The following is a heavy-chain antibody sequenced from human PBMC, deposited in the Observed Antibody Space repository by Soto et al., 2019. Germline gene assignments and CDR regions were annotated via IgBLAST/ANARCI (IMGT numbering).Heavy chain of an antibody. CDR1: GYIFTSYG. Sequence: QVKLVQSGAEVKKPGASVKVSCKASGYIFTSYGITWVRQAPGQGLEWMGWFTTYDGNTNYAQKFQGRVTMTTDTSTSTTYMELSSLRSDDTAVYYCARGEETLTAWGQGTLVTVSS. CDR2: FTTYDGNT. J-gene: IGHJ5*02. CDR3: ARGEETLTA. V-gene: IGHV1-18*01.